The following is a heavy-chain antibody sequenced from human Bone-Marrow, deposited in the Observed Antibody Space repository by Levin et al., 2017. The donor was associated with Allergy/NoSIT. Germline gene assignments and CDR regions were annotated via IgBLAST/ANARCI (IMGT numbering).Heavy chain of an antibody. CDR3: ARLYKVVAGTRTKVDY. J-gene: IGHJ4*02. CDR2: IYYSACT. V-gene: IGHV4-39*01. CDR1: GGSISSSSYY. Sequence: SETLSLTCTVSGGSISSSSYYWGWLRQPPGKGLEWIGSIYYSACTSYNPSLKSRVTISVDTSKNQFSLKLSSVTAADTAVYYCARLYKVVAGTRTKVDYWGQGTLVTVSS. D-gene: IGHD6-19*01.